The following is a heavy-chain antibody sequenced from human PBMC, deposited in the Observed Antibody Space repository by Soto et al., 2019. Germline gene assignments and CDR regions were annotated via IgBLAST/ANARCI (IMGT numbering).Heavy chain of an antibody. J-gene: IGHJ4*02. V-gene: IGHV4-59*01. CDR2: ISYSGST. CDR1: GGSISSFY. Sequence: PSETLSLTCSVSGGSISSFYWSWIRQPPGKGLEWIGYISYSGSTNYNPSLKSRLTMAVDTSKKQFSLKLSSVTAADTAVYYCASIQVSGWSAFDYWGQGTLVTVSS. D-gene: IGHD6-19*01. CDR3: ASIQVSGWSAFDY.